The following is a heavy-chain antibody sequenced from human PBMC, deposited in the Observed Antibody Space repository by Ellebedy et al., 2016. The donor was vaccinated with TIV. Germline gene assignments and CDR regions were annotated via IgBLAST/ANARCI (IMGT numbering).Heavy chain of an antibody. V-gene: IGHV1-46*01. D-gene: IGHD6-19*01. Sequence: ASVKVSCXASGYTFTSYYMHWVGQAPGQGLEWMGIINPSGGRTSYAQKFQGRVTMTRDTSTSTVYMELSSLRSEDTAVYYCAIRYSSGWSLDYWGQGTLVTVSS. J-gene: IGHJ4*02. CDR1: GYTFTSYY. CDR2: INPSGGRT. CDR3: AIRYSSGWSLDY.